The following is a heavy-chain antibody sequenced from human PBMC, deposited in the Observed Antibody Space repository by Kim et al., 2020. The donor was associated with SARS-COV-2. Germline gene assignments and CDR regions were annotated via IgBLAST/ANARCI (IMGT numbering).Heavy chain of an antibody. V-gene: IGHV3-74*01. J-gene: IGHJ4*02. D-gene: IGHD3-10*01. CDR3: ARRWAWFGEQPLYY. Sequence: AHSVKDRITNSRDNAKNTLYLQMNSLRAEDTAVYYFARRWAWFGEQPLYYWGQGTLVTVSS.